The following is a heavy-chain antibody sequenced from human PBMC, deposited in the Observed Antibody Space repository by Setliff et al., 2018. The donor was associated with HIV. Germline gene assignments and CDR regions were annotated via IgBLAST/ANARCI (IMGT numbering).Heavy chain of an antibody. J-gene: IGHJ4*02. Sequence: SETLSLTCAVYGGSFSGYYWSWIRQPPGKGLEWIGEINHSGSTNYNPSLKSRVTISVDTSKNQFSLKVRSVTAADTAVYYCARQVTVVGYFETAAGSFNYWGPGTLVTVS. CDR2: INHSGST. CDR3: ARQVTVVGYFETAAGSFNY. D-gene: IGHD2-21*01. CDR1: GGSFSGYY. V-gene: IGHV4-34*01.